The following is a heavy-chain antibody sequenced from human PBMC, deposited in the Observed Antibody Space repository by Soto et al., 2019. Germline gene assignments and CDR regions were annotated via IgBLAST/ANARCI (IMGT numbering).Heavy chain of an antibody. J-gene: IGHJ2*01. D-gene: IGHD1-26*01. CDR1: GFTFSCCA. CDR3: VTTRGAGSLSYWSFAS. V-gene: IGHV3-23*01. Sequence: EVQLLESGGGLVQPGGSLRLSCAASGFTFSCCAMSWVRQAPGKGLDYVSTIHGDGDYINYSDSVKGRFTISIDNSRNTWYLQRNSLRAPDTAVYYCVTTRGAGSLSYWSFASWGRRSLVTVS. CDR2: IHGDGDYI.